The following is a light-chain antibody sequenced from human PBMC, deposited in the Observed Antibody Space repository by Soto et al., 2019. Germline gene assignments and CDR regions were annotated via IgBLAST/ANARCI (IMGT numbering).Light chain of an antibody. Sequence: DIQMTQSPSTLSASVGDRVTITCRASQTISSWLAWLQQKPGKAPKSLIYDASTLQSGVPSKFSGSGFGTDFTLTISSLHPEDSATYFCQQYKAYPITFGQGTRLEIK. CDR1: QTISSW. CDR3: QQYKAYPIT. J-gene: IGKJ5*01. V-gene: IGKV1-5*01. CDR2: DAS.